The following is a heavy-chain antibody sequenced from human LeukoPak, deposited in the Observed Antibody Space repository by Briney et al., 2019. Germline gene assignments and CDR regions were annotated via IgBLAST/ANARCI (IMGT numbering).Heavy chain of an antibody. Sequence: GGSLRLSCAASGFTFDDYVMNWVRQAPGKGLEWVSGISWNSGTIGYADSVKGRYTISRDNAKNSLYLQMNSLRAEDTALYYCVKGAAYHLGDAFDIWGQGTMVTVSS. J-gene: IGHJ3*02. V-gene: IGHV3-9*01. D-gene: IGHD2-15*01. CDR3: VKGAAYHLGDAFDI. CDR2: ISWNSGTI. CDR1: GFTFDDYV.